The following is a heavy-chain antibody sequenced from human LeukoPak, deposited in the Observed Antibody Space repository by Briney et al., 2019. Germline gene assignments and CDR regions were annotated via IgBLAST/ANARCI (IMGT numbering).Heavy chain of an antibody. D-gene: IGHD6-13*01. CDR3: ARTTEAHSWRTRYYDYYMDV. CDR1: GGSISSYY. CDR2: IYYSGST. V-gene: IGHV4-59*01. Sequence: SETLSLTCTVSGGSISSYYWSWIRQPPGKGLEWIGYIYYSGSTDYNPSLKSRVTISVDTSKNQFSLKLSSVTAADTAVYYCARTTEAHSWRTRYYDYYMDVWGKGTTVTVSS. J-gene: IGHJ6*03.